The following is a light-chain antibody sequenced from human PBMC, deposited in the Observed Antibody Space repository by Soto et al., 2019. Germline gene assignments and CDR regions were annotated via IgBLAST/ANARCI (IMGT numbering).Light chain of an antibody. CDR3: SSYTSSSTVV. CDR2: DVS. CDR1: SSDVGDYNY. Sequence: QSVLTQPASVSGSPGQSSTISCTGTSSDVGDYNYVSWYQQHPGKAPKLMIYDVSNRPSGVSNRFSGSKSGNTASLTISGLQAEDEADYYCSSYTSSSTVVFGGGTKVTVL. J-gene: IGLJ2*01. V-gene: IGLV2-14*01.